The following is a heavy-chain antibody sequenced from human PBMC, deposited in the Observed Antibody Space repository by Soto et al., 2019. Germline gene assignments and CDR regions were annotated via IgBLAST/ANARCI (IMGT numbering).Heavy chain of an antibody. CDR1: GYSFTSYW. CDR2: IYPGDSDT. D-gene: IGHD6-6*01. CDR3: ARQSSSSSQDIYYYYYYMDV. Sequence: PGESLKISCKGSGYSFTSYWIGWVRQMPGKGLERMGIIYPGDSDTRYSPSFQGQVTISADKSISTAYLQWSSLKASDTAMYYCARQSSSSSQDIYYYYYYMDVWGKGTTVTVSS. V-gene: IGHV5-51*01. J-gene: IGHJ6*03.